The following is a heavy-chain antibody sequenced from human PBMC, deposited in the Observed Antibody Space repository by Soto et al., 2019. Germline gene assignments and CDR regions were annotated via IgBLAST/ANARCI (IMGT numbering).Heavy chain of an antibody. CDR2: INPRGGST. CDR3: ARCEYSAYVY. Sequence: QVHLVQSGAEVKIPGASVKVSCKTSGYPFNDYYMHWVRLAPGKGLEWMGMINPRGGSTSYPHKFQGRVTITRDTSTSPVYMELTSLRSEDTAVYYCARCEYSAYVYWGQGTVVTVSS. V-gene: IGHV1-46*02. J-gene: IGHJ4*02. CDR1: GYPFNDYY. D-gene: IGHD5-12*01.